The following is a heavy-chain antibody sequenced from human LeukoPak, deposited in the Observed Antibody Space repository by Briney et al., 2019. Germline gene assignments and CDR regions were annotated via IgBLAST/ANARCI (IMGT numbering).Heavy chain of an antibody. CDR2: INHSGST. CDR1: GGSFIGYY. V-gene: IGHV4-34*01. D-gene: IGHD2-15*01. J-gene: IGHJ6*03. Sequence: PSETLSLTCAVYGGSFIGYYWSWIRQPPGKGLEWIGEINHSGSTNYNPSLKSRVTISVDTSKNQFSLKLSSVTAADTAVYYCARGDRDSPTYYYYYYYMDVWGKGTTVTVSS. CDR3: ARGDRDSPTYYYYYYYMDV.